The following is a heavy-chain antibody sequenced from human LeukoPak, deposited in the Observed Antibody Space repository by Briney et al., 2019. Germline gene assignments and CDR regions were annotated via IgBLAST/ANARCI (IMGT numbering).Heavy chain of an antibody. Sequence: SETLSLTCTVSGGSISSRSYYWGWIRQPPGTGLEWIGSIYYSGSTYYNPSLKSRVTISVDTSKNQFSLKLNSVTAADTAVYYCARDRPTHTVTTGYYGMDVWGQGTTVTVSS. D-gene: IGHD4-4*01. V-gene: IGHV4-39*07. J-gene: IGHJ6*02. CDR1: GGSISSRSYY. CDR2: IYYSGST. CDR3: ARDRPTHTVTTGYYGMDV.